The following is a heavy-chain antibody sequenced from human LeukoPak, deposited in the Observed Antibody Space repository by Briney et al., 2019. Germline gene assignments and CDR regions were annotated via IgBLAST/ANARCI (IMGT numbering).Heavy chain of an antibody. CDR3: ARSRTTYYYYYMDV. CDR1: GGSISSFY. D-gene: IGHD4-17*01. J-gene: IGHJ6*03. Sequence: SETLSLTCTVSGGSISSFYWSWIRQPPGKGLEWIGYIYYSGSTNYNPSLKSRVTISVDTSKNQFSLKLSSVTAADTAVYYCARSRTTYYYYYMDVWGKGTTVTVSS. CDR2: IYYSGST. V-gene: IGHV4-59*01.